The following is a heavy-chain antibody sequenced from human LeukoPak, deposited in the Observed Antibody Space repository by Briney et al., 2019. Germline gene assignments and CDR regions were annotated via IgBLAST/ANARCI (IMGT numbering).Heavy chain of an antibody. V-gene: IGHV3-30*02. Sequence: GGSLRLSCAASGFTFSSYGMHWVRQAPGKGLEWVAFIRYDGSNKYYADSVKGRFTISRDNSKNTLYLQMNSLRAEDTAVYYCAKMVYGSGSYLSAPDYRGQGTLVTVSS. J-gene: IGHJ4*02. CDR1: GFTFSSYG. D-gene: IGHD3-10*01. CDR3: AKMVYGSGSYLSAPDY. CDR2: IRYDGSNK.